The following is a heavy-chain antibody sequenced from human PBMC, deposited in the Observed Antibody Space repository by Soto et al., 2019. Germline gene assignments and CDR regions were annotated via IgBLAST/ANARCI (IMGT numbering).Heavy chain of an antibody. CDR1: GDSVSSTSAA. V-gene: IGHV6-1*01. D-gene: IGHD3-16*02. J-gene: IGHJ4*02. CDR2: TYYRSKWYN. CDR3: ARAGFYDYVWGSYRYKPYYFDY. Sequence: SQTLSLTCAISGDSVSSTSAAWNWIRQSPSRGLEWLGRTYYRSKWYNDYAVSVKSRITINPDTSKNQFSLQLNSVTPEDTAVYYCARAGFYDYVWGSYRYKPYYFDYWGQGTLVTVSS.